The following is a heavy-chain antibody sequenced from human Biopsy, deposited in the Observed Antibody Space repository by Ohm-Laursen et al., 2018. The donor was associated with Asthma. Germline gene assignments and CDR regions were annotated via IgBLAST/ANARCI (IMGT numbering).Heavy chain of an antibody. CDR3: ARQSGQDYGDSSGFDI. CDR2: VSSDGHSK. Sequence: SLRLSCAASGFVFSQCGMHWVRQGPGKGLEWVALVSSDGHSKYYEDSVKGRFTISRDNSRNRLYLQINRLTVEDSTVYFCARQSGQDYGDSSGFDIWGQGTKVTVSS. CDR1: GFVFSQCG. V-gene: IGHV3-30*03. D-gene: IGHD3-22*01. J-gene: IGHJ3*02.